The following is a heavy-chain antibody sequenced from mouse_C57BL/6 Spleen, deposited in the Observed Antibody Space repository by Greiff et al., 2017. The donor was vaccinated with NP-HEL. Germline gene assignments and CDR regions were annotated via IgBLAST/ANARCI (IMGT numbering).Heavy chain of an antibody. V-gene: IGHV1-52*01. CDR1: GYTFTSYW. CDR3: AKRSDSCYYFDY. Sequence: QVQLQQPGAELVRPGSSVKLSCKASGYTFTSYWMHWVKQRPIQGLEWIGNIDPSDSETHYNQKFKDKATLTVEKSSSTAYMQLSSLTSDDSAVYYWAKRSDSCYYFDYWGQGTTLTVSS. J-gene: IGHJ2*01. CDR2: IDPSDSET. D-gene: IGHD2-13*01.